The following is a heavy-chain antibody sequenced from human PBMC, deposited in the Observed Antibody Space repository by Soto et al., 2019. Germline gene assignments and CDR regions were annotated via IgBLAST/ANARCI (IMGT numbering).Heavy chain of an antibody. Sequence: SETLCLTCPVAGGSISTVGYWWSWIRQSPDMGLEWIGHIYDGGRTYNNPSLESRVTMSVDTSKSQLSLTLSSVSAADTAVYYCARGPSGDKVDSWGQGTLVTVSS. J-gene: IGHJ4*02. V-gene: IGHV4-30-4*01. CDR2: IYDGGRT. CDR1: GGSISTVGYW. CDR3: ARGPSGDKVDS. D-gene: IGHD7-27*01.